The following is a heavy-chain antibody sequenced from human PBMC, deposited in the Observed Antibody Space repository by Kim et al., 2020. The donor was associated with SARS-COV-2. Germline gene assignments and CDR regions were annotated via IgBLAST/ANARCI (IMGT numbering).Heavy chain of an antibody. CDR3: DASDY. Sequence: GGSLRLSCAASGFTFRGYAMSWARQAPGKGLEWVSTISDSGVRTHYADSVKGRFTISRDNSKSTLFLQMNSLRAEDTAVYYCDASDYWGQGSRVTVSS. J-gene: IGHJ4*02. CDR2: ISDSGVRT. V-gene: IGHV3-23*01. CDR1: GFTFRGYA.